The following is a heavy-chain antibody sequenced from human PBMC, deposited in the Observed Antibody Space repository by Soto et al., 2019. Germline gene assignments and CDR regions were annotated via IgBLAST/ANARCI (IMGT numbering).Heavy chain of an antibody. V-gene: IGHV4-39*01. D-gene: IGHD4-4*01. CDR1: GASISSNSYY. J-gene: IGHJ4*01. CDR2: FHYSGD. CDR3: ARHRVTTPDY. Sequence: TSETLSLTCTVSGASISSNSYYWGWIRQPPGEGLEWIGSFHYSGDNYGPSLKSRAAISVDTSKNQFSLKLSSVTAADTAMYYCARHRVTTPDYWGQGTLVTVSS.